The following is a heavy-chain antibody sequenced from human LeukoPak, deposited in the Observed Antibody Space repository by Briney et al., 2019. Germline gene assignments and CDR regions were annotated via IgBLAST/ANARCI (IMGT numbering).Heavy chain of an antibody. CDR1: GFTFSSYA. Sequence: GGSLRLSCAASGFTFSSYAMHWVRQAPGKGLEWMAVISYDGSNKYYADSVKGRFTISRDNSKNTLYLQMNSLRAEDTAVYYCAREDIVVVPAASEYSSSSRSDYWGQGTLVTVSS. J-gene: IGHJ4*02. CDR2: ISYDGSNK. D-gene: IGHD2-2*01. CDR3: AREDIVVVPAASEYSSSSRSDY. V-gene: IGHV3-30-3*01.